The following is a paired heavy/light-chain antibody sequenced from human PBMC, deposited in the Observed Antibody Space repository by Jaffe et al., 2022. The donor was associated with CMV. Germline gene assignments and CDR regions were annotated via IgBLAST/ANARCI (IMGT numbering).Light chain of an antibody. CDR1: QSISDW. CDR3: HQYESHSWT. Sequence: DIQMTQYPSTLSASVGDRVTITCRASQSISDWLAWYQQKPGKAPNLLIYKASNVESGVPSRFSGSGSGTFFTLTISRLQPEDFATYYCHQYESHSWTSGQGTKVEIK. J-gene: IGKJ1*01. CDR2: KAS. V-gene: IGKV1-5*03.
Heavy chain of an antibody. CDR2: IDWDGDE. CDR3: TRIRRIVGSSGNYYYIDA. J-gene: IGHJ6*03. CDR1: GFSLTTTGIG. Sequence: QVTLRESGPALVKPTETLVLTCTFSGFSLTTTGIGVTWIRQSPGKALEWLARIDWDGDEFYSSSLETRLRIFKDIPKNQVVLVMNIMEPADTGTYYCTRIRRIVGSSGNYYYIDAWGKGTSVTVSS. D-gene: IGHD6-6*01. V-gene: IGHV2-70*17.